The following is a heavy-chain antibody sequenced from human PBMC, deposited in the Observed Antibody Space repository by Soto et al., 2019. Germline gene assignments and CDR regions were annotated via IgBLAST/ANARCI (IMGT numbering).Heavy chain of an antibody. V-gene: IGHV4-39*01. CDR2: IYYSGST. CDR1: GGSISSSIYY. J-gene: IGHJ5*02. CDR3: ARGAHDYGDYVVRRSGWFDP. Sequence: PPETRSRAWTVSGGSISSSIYYWGWIRQPPGKVLDWIGSIYYSGSTYYNPSLKSRVTISVDTSKNQFSLKLSSVTAADTAVYYCARGAHDYGDYVVRRSGWFDPWGQGTLVTVSS. D-gene: IGHD4-17*01.